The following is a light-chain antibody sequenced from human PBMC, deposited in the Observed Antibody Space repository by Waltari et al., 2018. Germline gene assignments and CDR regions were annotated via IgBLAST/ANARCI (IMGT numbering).Light chain of an antibody. CDR2: DRN. V-gene: IGLV3-19*01. CDR1: SLRRYY. CDR3: NSRDSNNNHALL. Sequence: SSELTQDPAVSVALGQTVRITCQGDSLRRYYASWYQQKPGQAPLLVIYDRNNRPSGIPDRFSGSSSGNTASLTITGAQAEDEADYYCNSRDSNNNHALLFGGGTRLTVL. J-gene: IGLJ3*02.